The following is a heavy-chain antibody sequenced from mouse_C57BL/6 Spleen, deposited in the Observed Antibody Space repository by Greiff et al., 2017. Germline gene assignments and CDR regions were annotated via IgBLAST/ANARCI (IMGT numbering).Heavy chain of an antibody. V-gene: IGHV1-76*01. CDR2: IYPGSGNT. J-gene: IGHJ3*01. D-gene: IGHD2-3*01. CDR3: ARDGNSWFAY. Sequence: QVQLQQSGAELVRPGASVKLSCKASGYTFTDYYINWVKPRPGQGLEWISRIYPGSGNTYYNEKFKGKATLTAETSSSTAYMQLSSLTSEDSAVYICARDGNSWFAYWGQGTLVTVSA. CDR1: GYTFTDYY.